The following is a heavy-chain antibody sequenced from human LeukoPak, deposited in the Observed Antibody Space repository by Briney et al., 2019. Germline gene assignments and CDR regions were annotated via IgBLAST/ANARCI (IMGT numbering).Heavy chain of an antibody. J-gene: IGHJ4*02. CDR3: AKAATYYYDSSGPRLDY. CDR1: GFTFSNYG. Sequence: GGSLRLSCAASGFTFSNYGMHWVRQAPGKGLEWVAVIWYDGSNNYYADSVKGRFTISRDNSKNTMYLQMNSLRAEDTAVYYCAKAATYYYDSSGPRLDYWGQGTLVTVSS. V-gene: IGHV3-33*06. CDR2: IWYDGSNN. D-gene: IGHD3-22*01.